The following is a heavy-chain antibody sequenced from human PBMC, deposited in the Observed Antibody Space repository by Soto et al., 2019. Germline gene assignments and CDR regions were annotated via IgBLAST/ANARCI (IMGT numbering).Heavy chain of an antibody. Sequence: GASVKVSCKASGYTFTVYYMHCVRQSPLQGLDWMGWINPNSGGTNYAQKFQGRVTMTRDTSISTAYMELSRLRSDDTAVYYCARDDIMITFGGDTAPGDYWGQGTLVTSPQ. CDR2: INPNSGGT. V-gene: IGHV1-2*02. CDR1: GYTFTVYY. CDR3: ARDDIMITFGGDTAPGDY. D-gene: IGHD3-16*01. J-gene: IGHJ4*02.